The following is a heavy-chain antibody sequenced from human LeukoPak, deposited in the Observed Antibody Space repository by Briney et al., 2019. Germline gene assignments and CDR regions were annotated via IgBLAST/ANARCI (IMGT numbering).Heavy chain of an antibody. CDR1: GVTFSSYW. J-gene: IGHJ4*02. CDR2: IKEDGSEK. CDR3: VRGRYCNSISCDYFDY. D-gene: IGHD2-2*01. V-gene: IGHV3-7*01. Sequence: GGSLRLSCAASGVTFSSYWMSWVRQAPGKGLERVANIKEDGSEKYYVDSVKGRFTISRDNAKSSLYLQMISLRAEDTAVYYCVRGRYCNSISCDYFDYWGQGTLVTVSS.